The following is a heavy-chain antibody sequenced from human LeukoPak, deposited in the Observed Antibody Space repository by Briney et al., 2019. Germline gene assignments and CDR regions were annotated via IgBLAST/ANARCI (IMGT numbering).Heavy chain of an antibody. Sequence: GGSLRLSCAASGFTFSSYRMNWVRQAPGKGLEWVSSISSSSSYIYYADSVKGRFTISRDNAKNSLYLQMNSLRAEDTAVYYCARSYYDIFTGDHDDYSGQGTLVTVSS. CDR1: GFTFSSYR. D-gene: IGHD3-9*01. CDR3: ARSYYDIFTGDHDDY. CDR2: ISSSSSYI. V-gene: IGHV3-21*01. J-gene: IGHJ4*02.